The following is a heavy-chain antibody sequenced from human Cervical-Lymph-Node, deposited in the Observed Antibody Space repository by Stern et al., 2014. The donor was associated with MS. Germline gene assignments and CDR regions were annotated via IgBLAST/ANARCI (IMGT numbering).Heavy chain of an antibody. Sequence: QVQLQESGPGLVKPSQTLSLTCTVSGGSINSGGYYWSWVRQHPGKGLEWIGYISYSGSTYYNPSLKSRITISIDTSKNQFSLNLSSVTAADTAVYFCARELRFGGNRALFDYWGQGSLVTVSS. J-gene: IGHJ4*02. CDR3: ARELRFGGNRALFDY. CDR1: GGSINSGGYY. CDR2: ISYSGST. V-gene: IGHV4-31*03. D-gene: IGHD5-12*01.